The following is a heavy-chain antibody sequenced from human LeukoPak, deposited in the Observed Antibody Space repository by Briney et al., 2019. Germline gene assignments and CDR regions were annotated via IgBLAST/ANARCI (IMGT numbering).Heavy chain of an antibody. CDR2: ISGSGGST. CDR1: GFTFSNFG. J-gene: IGHJ4*02. CDR3: ARGKDTGRQYNFDH. Sequence: GGSLRLSCAASGFTFSNFGMGWVRQAPGKGPECVSPISGSGGSTSYADFVKGRFTISRDNSKNTLYLQMNSPRPEDTAVYYCARGKDTGRQYNFDHWGQGILVTVAS. V-gene: IGHV3-23*01. D-gene: IGHD5-18*01.